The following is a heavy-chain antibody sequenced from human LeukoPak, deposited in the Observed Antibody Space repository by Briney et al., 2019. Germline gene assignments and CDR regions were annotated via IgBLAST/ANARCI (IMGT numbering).Heavy chain of an antibody. CDR1: GGTFSSYA. CDR3: ASTKNYYGSYGMDV. J-gene: IGHJ6*02. CDR2: INPSAGST. V-gene: IGHV1-46*01. Sequence: ASVKVSCKASGGTFSSYAISWVRQAPGQGLEWMGIINPSAGSTGYAQKFQGRVTMTRDTSTSTVYMELSSLRSEDTAVYYCASTKNYYGSYGMDVWGQGTTVTVSS. D-gene: IGHD3-10*01.